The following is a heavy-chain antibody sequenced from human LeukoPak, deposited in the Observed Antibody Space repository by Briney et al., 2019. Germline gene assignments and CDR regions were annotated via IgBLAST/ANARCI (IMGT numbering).Heavy chain of an antibody. CDR2: IGGSGGST. V-gene: IGHV3-23*01. J-gene: IGHJ4*02. D-gene: IGHD2-21*02. Sequence: GGSLRLSCAASGFTFSTYAMSWVRPAPGKGLEWVSAIGGSGGSTYYADSVKGRFTISRDNSKNTLYLQMKRLRAEDTAVYYCAKEGPYCAGDCYYNYWGQGTLVVVSS. CDR1: GFTFSTYA. CDR3: AKEGPYCAGDCYYNY.